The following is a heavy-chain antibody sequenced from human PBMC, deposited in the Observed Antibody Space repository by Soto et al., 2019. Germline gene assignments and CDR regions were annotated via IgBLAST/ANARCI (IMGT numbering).Heavy chain of an antibody. Sequence: PSETLSLTGIVSGGSISEKYWNWVRQPPGKGLEWIGLIFANGHTDYNPSLKSRVTMSVDASKNQFSLRLTSMTAADTAVYCVASLAASGLNWLDPWGRGTLVTVSS. J-gene: IGHJ5*02. CDR1: GGSISEKY. V-gene: IGHV4-4*07. CDR3: ASLAASGLNWLDP. CDR2: IFANGHT. D-gene: IGHD6-13*01.